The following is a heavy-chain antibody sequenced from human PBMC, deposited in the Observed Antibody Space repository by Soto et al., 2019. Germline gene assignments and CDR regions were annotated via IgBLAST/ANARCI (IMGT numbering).Heavy chain of an antibody. CDR1: GGSISSSGYS. CDR2: IYHSGST. CDR3: ARGMTTVTTFDY. J-gene: IGHJ4*02. D-gene: IGHD4-17*01. V-gene: IGHV4-30-2*01. Sequence: QLQLQESGSGLVKPSQTLSLTCAVSGGSISSSGYSWRWIRQRPGKGLEWIGYIYHSGSTYYNPSLKSRVTISVDRSKNQISLKLSSVTAADTAVYYCARGMTTVTTFDYWGQGTLVTVSS.